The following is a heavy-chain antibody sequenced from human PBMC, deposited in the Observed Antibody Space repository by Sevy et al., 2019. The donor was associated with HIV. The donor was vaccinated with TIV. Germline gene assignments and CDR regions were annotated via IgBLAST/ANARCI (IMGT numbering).Heavy chain of an antibody. CDR3: ARQYYDILTGFLPSNY. J-gene: IGHJ4*02. D-gene: IGHD3-9*01. Sequence: SETLSLTCTVSGGSVSSSSYYWGWIRQPPGKGLEWIGSIYYSGRTYYNPSLKSRVTISIDTSKNQFSLNLSTVTAADTAFYYCARQYYDILTGFLPSNYWGQGTLVTVSS. CDR2: IYYSGRT. CDR1: GGSVSSSSYY. V-gene: IGHV4-39*01.